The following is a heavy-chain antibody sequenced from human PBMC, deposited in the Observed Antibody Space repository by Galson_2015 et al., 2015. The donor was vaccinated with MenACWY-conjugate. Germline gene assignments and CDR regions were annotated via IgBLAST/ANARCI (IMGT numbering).Heavy chain of an antibody. D-gene: IGHD5-18*01. V-gene: IGHV4-39*07. J-gene: IGHJ4*02. CDR3: ARGRYSSAYRFDY. Sequence: SETLSLTCTVSGGSISSSGYYWGWIRQPPGKGLEWIASIYHSGTTYYNPSLKSRVTISVDTSKNQFSLKLNSVTAADTAVYYCARGRYSSAYRFDYWGQGTLVTVSS. CDR1: GGSISSSGYY. CDR2: IYHSGTT.